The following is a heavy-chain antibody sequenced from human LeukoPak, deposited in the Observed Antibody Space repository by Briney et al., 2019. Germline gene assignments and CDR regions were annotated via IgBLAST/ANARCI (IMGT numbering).Heavy chain of an antibody. CDR1: GFTFSSYS. CDR2: ISSSSSYI. J-gene: IGHJ4*02. CDR3: ARDTSSWYLGGDYYFDY. D-gene: IGHD6-13*01. Sequence: GGSLRLSCAASGFTFSSYSMNWVRQAPGKGLEWVSSISSSSSYIYYADSVKGRFTISRDNAKNSLYLQMYSLRAEDTAVYYCARDTSSWYLGGDYYFDYWGQGTLVTVSS. V-gene: IGHV3-21*01.